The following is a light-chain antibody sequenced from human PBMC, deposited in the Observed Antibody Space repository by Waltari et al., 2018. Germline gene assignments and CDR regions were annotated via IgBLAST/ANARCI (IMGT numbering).Light chain of an antibody. CDR1: QSVLSSSNNKNY. CDR3: QQCYTYPYT. J-gene: IGKJ2*01. V-gene: IGKV4-1*01. CDR2: WAS. Sequence: DIVMTQSPDSLAVSLGERATINCKSSQSVLSSSNNKNYLGWYQQKQGQPPKLLISWASTRESGVPDRFSGSGSGTDFTLTISNLQTEDVAVYYCQQCYTYPYTFGQGTNLEIK.